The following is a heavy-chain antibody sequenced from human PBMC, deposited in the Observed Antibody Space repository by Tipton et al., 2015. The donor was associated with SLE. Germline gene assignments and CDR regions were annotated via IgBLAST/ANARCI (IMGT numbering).Heavy chain of an antibody. Sequence: SLTCTVSGGSISSGGYHWSWIRQHPGKGLEWIGYIYYSGSTNYNPSLKSRVTISVDTSKNQFSLKLSSVTAADTAVYYCARGGGIRFLEWDYYYMDVWGKGTTVTVSS. V-gene: IGHV4-61*08. CDR2: IYYSGST. J-gene: IGHJ6*03. CDR1: GGSISSGGYH. CDR3: ARGGGIRFLEWDYYYMDV. D-gene: IGHD3-3*01.